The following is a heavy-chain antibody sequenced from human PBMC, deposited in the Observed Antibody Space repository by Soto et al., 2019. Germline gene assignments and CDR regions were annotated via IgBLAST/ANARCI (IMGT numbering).Heavy chain of an antibody. CDR1: GYTFNKYG. CDR2: ISAFNDYT. V-gene: IGHV1-18*01. Sequence: QAQLVQSGGEVKRPGASVKVSCKASGYTFNKYGFNWVRQAPGQGLEWMGRISAFNDYTNLAQKLQSRITVTTDASTNTAYMELQSVRSDDTVMYYCARGRGVVIPAGAPDAFDVWGQGTMVTVSS. D-gene: IGHD2-21*01. J-gene: IGHJ3*01. CDR3: ARGRGVVIPAGAPDAFDV.